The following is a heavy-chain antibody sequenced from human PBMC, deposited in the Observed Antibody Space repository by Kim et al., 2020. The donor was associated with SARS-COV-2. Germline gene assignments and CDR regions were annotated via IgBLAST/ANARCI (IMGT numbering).Heavy chain of an antibody. Sequence: SVKVSCKASGGTFSSYAISWVRQAPGQGLEWMGRIIPILGIANYAQKFQGRVTITADKSTSTAYMELSSLRSEDTAGYYCARGLGYCSGGSCYFDYWGQ. CDR3: ARGLGYCSGGSCYFDY. J-gene: IGHJ4*02. D-gene: IGHD2-15*01. CDR1: GGTFSSYA. V-gene: IGHV1-69*04. CDR2: IIPILGIA.